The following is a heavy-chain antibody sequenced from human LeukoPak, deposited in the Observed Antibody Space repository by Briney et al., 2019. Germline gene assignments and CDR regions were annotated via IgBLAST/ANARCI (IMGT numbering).Heavy chain of an antibody. D-gene: IGHD6-13*01. Sequence: PGGSLRLSCVVSGFTSSDHYIDWARQAPGKGLEWVGRIRNKVNSYTTEYAASVKGRFTISRDDSKNSLWLQMNSLKTEDSAVYYCATSSSNGPSLFDYWGQGTLVTVSS. J-gene: IGHJ4*02. V-gene: IGHV3-72*01. CDR1: GFTSSDHY. CDR3: ATSSSNGPSLFDY. CDR2: IRNKVNSYTT.